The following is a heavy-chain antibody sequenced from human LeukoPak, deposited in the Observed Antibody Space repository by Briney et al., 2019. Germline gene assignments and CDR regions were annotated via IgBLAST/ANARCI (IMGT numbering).Heavy chain of an antibody. CDR2: IYTSGST. Sequence: SETLSLTCTVSGGSISSGSYYWSWIRQPAGKGLEWIGRIYTSGSTNYNPSLKSRVTISVDTSKNQFSLKLSSVTAADTAVYYCARARYCSSTSCIFDYWGQGNPGHRLL. CDR3: ARARYCSSTSCIFDY. V-gene: IGHV4-61*02. CDR1: GGSISSGSYY. J-gene: IGHJ4*02. D-gene: IGHD2-2*01.